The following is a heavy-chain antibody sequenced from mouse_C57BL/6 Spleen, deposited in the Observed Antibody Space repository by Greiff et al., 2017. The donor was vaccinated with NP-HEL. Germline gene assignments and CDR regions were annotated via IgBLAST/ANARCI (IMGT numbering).Heavy chain of an antibody. Sequence: QVQLQQSGAELVKPGASVKISCKASGYAFGSYWMNWVKQRPGKGLEWIGQIYPGDGDTNYNGKFKGKATLTADKSSSTAYMQLSSLTSEDSAVYFCERCEDGSAWFAYWGQGTLVTVSA. CDR1: GYAFGSYW. CDR2: IYPGDGDT. J-gene: IGHJ3*01. D-gene: IGHD2-3*01. CDR3: ERCEDGSAWFAY. V-gene: IGHV1-80*01.